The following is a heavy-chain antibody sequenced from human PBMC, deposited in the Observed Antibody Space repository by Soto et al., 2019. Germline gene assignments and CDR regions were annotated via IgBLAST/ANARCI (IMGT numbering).Heavy chain of an antibody. Sequence: GESLKISCSASGFTFSDYPMSWFRQAPGKGPEWVAHIRTAAYGATTEYAASVKDRFTISRDDSESIASLQMSSLKTEDTAVYYCSRAIRLSGDSFDIWGQGTLVTVSS. J-gene: IGHJ3*02. V-gene: IGHV3-49*03. CDR1: GFTFSDYP. CDR3: SRAIRLSGDSFDI. D-gene: IGHD3-3*01. CDR2: IRTAAYGATT.